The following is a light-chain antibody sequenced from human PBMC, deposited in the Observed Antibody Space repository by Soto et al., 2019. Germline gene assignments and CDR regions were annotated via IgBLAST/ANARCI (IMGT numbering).Light chain of an antibody. CDR2: GAS. CDR3: QQYNNWPPT. Sequence: EIVMTQSPATLSVSPGERATLSCRSSQSVSSNLAWYQQKPGQAPRLLIYGASTRDTCIPDRFSDSGSGTEFTITISSLQSEDFAVYYCQQYNNWPPTFGQGTKVEIK. V-gene: IGKV3-15*01. CDR1: QSVSSN. J-gene: IGKJ1*01.